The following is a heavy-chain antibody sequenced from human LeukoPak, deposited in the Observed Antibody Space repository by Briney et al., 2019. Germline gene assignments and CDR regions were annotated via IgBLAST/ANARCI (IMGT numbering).Heavy chain of an antibody. CDR3: ARIDYYGSGSYFDPGDY. V-gene: IGHV1-2*02. D-gene: IGHD3-10*01. CDR1: GYTFTGYY. Sequence: GASVKVSCKASGYTFTGYYMHWVRQAPGQGLEWMGWINPNSGGTNYAQKFQGRVTMTRDTSISTAYMELSRLRSDDTAVYYCARIDYYGSGSYFDPGDYWGQGTLVTVPS. J-gene: IGHJ4*02. CDR2: INPNSGGT.